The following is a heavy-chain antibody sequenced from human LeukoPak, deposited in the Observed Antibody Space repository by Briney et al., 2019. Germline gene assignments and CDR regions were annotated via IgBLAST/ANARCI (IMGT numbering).Heavy chain of an antibody. D-gene: IGHD6-19*01. V-gene: IGHV3-30*02. Sequence: GGSLRLSCAVSGFTFSNFGMHWVRQAPGKGLEWVAFIRYDGSNKYYADSVKGRFTISRDNSKNTLYLQMNSLRAEDTAVYYCAKDWAYSGWAYYFDYWGQGTLVTVSS. CDR3: AKDWAYSGWAYYFDY. CDR2: IRYDGSNK. J-gene: IGHJ4*02. CDR1: GFTFSNFG.